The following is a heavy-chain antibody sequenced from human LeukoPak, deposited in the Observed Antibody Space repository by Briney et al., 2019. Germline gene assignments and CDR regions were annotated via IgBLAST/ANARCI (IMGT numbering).Heavy chain of an antibody. CDR3: AKDLHY. CDR2: IRVDKSYE. Sequence: GGSLRLSCAASGFSFRSYDMHWVRQARGKGLEWVAFIRVDKSYEYYADSVKGRFTISRDNSKNTLYLQMNSLRPEDAALYYCAKDLHYWGQGTLVTVSS. V-gene: IGHV3-30*02. J-gene: IGHJ4*02. CDR1: GFSFRSYD.